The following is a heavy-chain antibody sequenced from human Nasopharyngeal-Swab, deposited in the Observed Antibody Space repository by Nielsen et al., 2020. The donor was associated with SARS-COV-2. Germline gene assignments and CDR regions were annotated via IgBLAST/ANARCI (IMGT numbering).Heavy chain of an antibody. V-gene: IGHV4-34*01. CDR3: ARGAAAADY. J-gene: IGHJ4*02. Sequence: GSLRLSCAVFGWSLSDYSLTWIRQPPGKGLEWIGETNHSGSSNYNPSLKSRVTISVDTSKNQFSLNLNSVTAADTAVYYCARGAAAADYWGQGTLVTVSS. D-gene: IGHD6-13*01. CDR2: TNHSGSS. CDR1: GWSLSDYS.